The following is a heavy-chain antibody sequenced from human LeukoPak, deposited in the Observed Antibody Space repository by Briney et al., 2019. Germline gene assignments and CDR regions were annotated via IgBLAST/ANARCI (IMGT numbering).Heavy chain of an antibody. D-gene: IGHD3-22*01. V-gene: IGHV3-7*01. CDR3: ARDEVYDSSGYPPFFDY. Sequence: GGSLRLSCAASGFTFSSYAMSWVRQAPGKGLEWVANIKQDGSEKYYVDSVKGRFTISRDNAKNSLYLQMNSLRAEDTAVYYCARDEVYDSSGYPPFFDYWGQGTLVTVSS. J-gene: IGHJ4*02. CDR1: GFTFSSYA. CDR2: IKQDGSEK.